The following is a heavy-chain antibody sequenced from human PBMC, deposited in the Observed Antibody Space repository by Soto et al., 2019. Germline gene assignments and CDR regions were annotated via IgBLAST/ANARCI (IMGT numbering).Heavy chain of an antibody. D-gene: IGHD3-3*01. CDR1: GFTFNSHW. J-gene: IGHJ4*02. Sequence: GGSLRLSCLASGFTFNSHWMGWVRQSPGKGLEWVANIDRDGRDKYYVDSVKGRFTLSRDNAKNSVFLQMNSLRVEDTAMYYCEGHGYYTYDYWGRGTLVTVSS. V-gene: IGHV3-7*04. CDR2: IDRDGRDK. CDR3: EGHGYYTYDY.